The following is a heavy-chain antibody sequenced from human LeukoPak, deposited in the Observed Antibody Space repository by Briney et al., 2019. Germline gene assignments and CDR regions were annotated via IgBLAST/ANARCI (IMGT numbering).Heavy chain of an antibody. CDR1: GFTFRDYA. J-gene: IGHJ4*02. V-gene: IGHV3-23*01. CDR2: ISGGGVST. CDR3: AKAQGGIQLWLKLYYFDY. Sequence: GGSLRLSCAASGFTFRDYAMSWVRQAPGKGLEWVSIISGGGVSTYDADSVKGRFTISRDNSKNTVYLQMNSLRAEDTAVYYCAKAQGGIQLWLKLYYFDYWGQGTLVTVSS. D-gene: IGHD5-18*01.